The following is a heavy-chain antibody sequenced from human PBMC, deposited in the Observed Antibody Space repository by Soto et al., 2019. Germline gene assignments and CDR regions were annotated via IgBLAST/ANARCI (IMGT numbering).Heavy chain of an antibody. V-gene: IGHV1-18*01. CDR1: GYTFTSYG. Sequence: QVQLVQSGAEVKKPGASVKVSCKASGYTFTSYGISWVRQAPGQGLEWMGWISAYNGNTNYAQKFQGRVTMTTDTATSTAYMELGSLRSDDTAVYYCARGFCGGDCYSRRYYFDYWGQGTLVTVSS. D-gene: IGHD2-21*02. CDR2: ISAYNGNT. CDR3: ARGFCGGDCYSRRYYFDY. J-gene: IGHJ4*02.